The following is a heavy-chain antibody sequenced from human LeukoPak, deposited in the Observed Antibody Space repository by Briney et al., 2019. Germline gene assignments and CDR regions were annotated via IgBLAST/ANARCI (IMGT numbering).Heavy chain of an antibody. Sequence: PSETLSLTCTVSGGSISSYYWSWIRQPPGEGLEWIGYIYYSGSTNYNPSLKSRVTISVDTSKNQFSLKLSSVTAADTAVYYCARGGAPLYYYYGMDVWGQGTTVTVSS. J-gene: IGHJ6*02. D-gene: IGHD1-26*01. CDR2: IYYSGST. V-gene: IGHV4-59*01. CDR3: ARGGAPLYYYYGMDV. CDR1: GGSISSYY.